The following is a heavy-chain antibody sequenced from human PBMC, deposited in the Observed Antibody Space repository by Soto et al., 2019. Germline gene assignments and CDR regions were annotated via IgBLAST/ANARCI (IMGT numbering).Heavy chain of an antibody. CDR3: ARHENHHDDYYY. CDR2: IYYSGST. J-gene: IGHJ4*01. D-gene: IGHD4-17*01. Sequence: SEALSLTCTVSGGSIGSYYWSWIRQPPGKGLEWIGYIYYSGSTNYNPSLKSRVTMSVDTSKNQFSLKLSSVTAADTAVYYFARHENHHDDYYYSARGTLVLVSS. CDR1: GGSIGSYY. V-gene: IGHV4-59*08.